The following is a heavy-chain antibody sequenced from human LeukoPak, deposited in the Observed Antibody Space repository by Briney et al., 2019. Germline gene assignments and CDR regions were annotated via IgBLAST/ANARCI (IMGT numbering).Heavy chain of an antibody. Sequence: ASVKVSCKASGYTFTGYYMHWVRQAPGQGLEWMGWINPNSGGTNYAQKFQGRVTITADKSTSTAYMELSSLRSEDTAVYYCARDGFRDDAFDIWGQGTMVTVSS. J-gene: IGHJ3*02. V-gene: IGHV1-2*02. D-gene: IGHD3-10*01. CDR3: ARDGFRDDAFDI. CDR2: INPNSGGT. CDR1: GYTFTGYY.